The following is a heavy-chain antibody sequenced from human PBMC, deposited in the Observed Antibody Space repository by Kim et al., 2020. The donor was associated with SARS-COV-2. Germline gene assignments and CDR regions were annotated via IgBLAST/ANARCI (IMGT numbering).Heavy chain of an antibody. CDR3: ARGKPERWLQLGDY. D-gene: IGHD5-12*01. CDR1: GYTITDYY. V-gene: IGHV1-2*02. Sequence: ASVKVSCKASGYTITDYYMHWVRQAPGQGLEWMGWINPDSGGTNYAQKFQGRVTLTRDTSNSTVDMALSSLRSDDTAVYFCARGKPERWLQLGDYWGQGILVTVSS. J-gene: IGHJ4*02. CDR2: INPDSGGT.